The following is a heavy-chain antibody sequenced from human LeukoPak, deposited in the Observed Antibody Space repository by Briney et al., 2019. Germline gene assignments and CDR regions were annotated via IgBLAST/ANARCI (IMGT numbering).Heavy chain of an antibody. CDR2: IYTSGST. CDR1: AGSISSYY. Sequence: PSETLSLTCTVSAGSISSYYWSWIRQPAGKGLEWIGRIYTSGSTNYNPSLKSRVTISVDKSKNQFSLKLSSATAADTAVYYCARGLVGTTGEQNWFDPWGQGALVTVSS. V-gene: IGHV4-4*07. J-gene: IGHJ5*02. CDR3: ARGLVGTTGEQNWFDP. D-gene: IGHD1-26*01.